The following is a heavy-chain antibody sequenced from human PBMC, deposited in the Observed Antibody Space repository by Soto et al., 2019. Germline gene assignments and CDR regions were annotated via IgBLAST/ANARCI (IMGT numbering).Heavy chain of an antibody. CDR1: GFSFTTSQVG. D-gene: IGHD6-19*01. CDR2: IYWDDVK. J-gene: IGHJ4*02. Sequence: GSGPTLVNPTQTLTLTCTFSGFSFTTSQVGVGWNRQPPGKAHEWLALIYWDDVKRYSPSLRNRLSITKDTSKNQVVLTMTNMDPVDTATYYCAHRPGGYLSGWDNGYFDYWGRGALVTVSS. CDR3: AHRPGGYLSGWDNGYFDY. V-gene: IGHV2-5*02.